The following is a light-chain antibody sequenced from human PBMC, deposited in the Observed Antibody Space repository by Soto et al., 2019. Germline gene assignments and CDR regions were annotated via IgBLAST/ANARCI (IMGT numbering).Light chain of an antibody. J-gene: IGKJ3*01. V-gene: IGKV1-33*01. CDR1: QDISNY. Sequence: DIQMTHSPSSLSASVGDRVTITCQASQDISNYLNWYQQKPGKAPKLLIYDASNLETGVPSRFSGSGSGTDFTFTISSLQPEDIATYYRQQYDNLPLTFGPGTKVDIX. CDR2: DAS. CDR3: QQYDNLPLT.